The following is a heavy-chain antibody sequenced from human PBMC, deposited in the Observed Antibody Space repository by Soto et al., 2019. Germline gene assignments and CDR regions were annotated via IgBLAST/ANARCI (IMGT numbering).Heavy chain of an antibody. Sequence: GGSLRLSCAASGFTFSSYWMSWVRQAPGKGLEWVANIKQDGSEKYYVDSVKGRFTIARDNAKNSLYLQMISLRAEDMAVYYCARSIAARPEVLDYWGQGTLVTVSS. CDR3: ARSIAARPEVLDY. V-gene: IGHV3-7*01. J-gene: IGHJ4*02. D-gene: IGHD6-6*01. CDR1: GFTFSSYW. CDR2: IKQDGSEK.